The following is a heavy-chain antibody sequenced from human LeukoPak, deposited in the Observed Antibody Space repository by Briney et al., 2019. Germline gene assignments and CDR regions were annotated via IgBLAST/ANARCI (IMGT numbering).Heavy chain of an antibody. D-gene: IGHD6-13*01. CDR1: GFTFSSYA. CDR3: GRAFPPLRTAAAGDY. V-gene: IGHV3-21*01. Sequence: GGSLRLSCAASGFTFSSYAMSWARQAPGKGLEWVSSISYRTSHIYYADSVKGRFTISRDNAKNSLYLQMDSLRAEDTAVYFCGRAFPPLRTAAAGDYWGQGTLVTVSS. J-gene: IGHJ4*02. CDR2: ISYRTSHI.